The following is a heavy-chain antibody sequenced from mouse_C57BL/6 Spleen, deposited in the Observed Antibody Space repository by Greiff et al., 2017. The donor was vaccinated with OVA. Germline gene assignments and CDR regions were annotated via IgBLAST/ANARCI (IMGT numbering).Heavy chain of an antibody. V-gene: IGHV1-53*01. Sequence: VQLQQPGTELVKPGASVKLSCKASGYTFTSYWMHWVKQRPGQGLEWIGNINPSNGGTNYNAKFKSKATLTVDKASSTAYMQLSSLTSEDSAVYYCAREDYGNPYFDYWGQGTTLTVSS. J-gene: IGHJ2*01. CDR3: AREDYGNPYFDY. D-gene: IGHD2-1*01. CDR1: GYTFTSYW. CDR2: INPSNGGT.